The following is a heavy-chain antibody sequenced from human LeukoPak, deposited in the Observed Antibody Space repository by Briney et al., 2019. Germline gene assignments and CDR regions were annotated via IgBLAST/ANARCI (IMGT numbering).Heavy chain of an antibody. D-gene: IGHD4-23*01. CDR2: ISYSGST. V-gene: IGHV4-59*01. Sequence: PSETLSLTCTVSGGSISSYYWSWIRQPPGKGLEWIGYISYSGSTNYNPSLKSRVTISVDTSKNQFSLKLRSVTAADTAMYYCARDRGNSGAAYFDYWGQGTLVTVSS. CDR1: GGSISSYY. CDR3: ARDRGNSGAAYFDY. J-gene: IGHJ4*02.